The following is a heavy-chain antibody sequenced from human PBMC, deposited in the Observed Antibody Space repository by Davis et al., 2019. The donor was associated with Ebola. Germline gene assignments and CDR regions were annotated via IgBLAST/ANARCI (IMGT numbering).Heavy chain of an antibody. V-gene: IGHV1-18*04. D-gene: IGHD2-2*02. CDR2: IRIYNGNT. Sequence: ASVKVSCKASGYTFTTYGINWVRQAPGQGLEWMGWIRIYNGNTNYAQKVQGRVAMTADTSTSTAYMELKSLRSDDAAIYFCARGGYCSSSSCYRARRFDTWGQGTLVTVSA. CDR1: GYTFTTYG. J-gene: IGHJ5*02. CDR3: ARGGYCSSSSCYRARRFDT.